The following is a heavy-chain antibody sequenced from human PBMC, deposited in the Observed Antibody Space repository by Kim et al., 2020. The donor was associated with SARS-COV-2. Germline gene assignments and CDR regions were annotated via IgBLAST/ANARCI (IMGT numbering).Heavy chain of an antibody. D-gene: IGHD3-16*01. CDR1: GHFFTRDS. V-gene: IGHV1-3*01. CDR3: LGGFYFDY. CDR2: IDCGNGNT. Sequence: ASVKVSCKTSGHFFTRDSIHWVRQAPGQGLEWMGGIDCGNGNTIYSQKFQGRVTFTTDTSASTAYMELSVLGSEDSAVYYCLGGFYFDYWGQGTVVTVTS. J-gene: IGHJ4*02.